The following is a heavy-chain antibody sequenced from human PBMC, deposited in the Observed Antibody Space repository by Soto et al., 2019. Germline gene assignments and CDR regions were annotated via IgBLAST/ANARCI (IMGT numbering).Heavy chain of an antibody. D-gene: IGHD2-2*01. J-gene: IGHJ5*02. CDR2: ISAYNGNT. Sequence: ASVKVSCKASGYTFTSYGISWVRQAPGQGLEWMGWISAYNGNTNYAQKLQGRVTMTTDTSTSTAYMELRSLRSDDTAVYYCARVGYCSSTSCYLVRFDPWGQGTLVTVSS. V-gene: IGHV1-18*01. CDR1: GYTFTSYG. CDR3: ARVGYCSSTSCYLVRFDP.